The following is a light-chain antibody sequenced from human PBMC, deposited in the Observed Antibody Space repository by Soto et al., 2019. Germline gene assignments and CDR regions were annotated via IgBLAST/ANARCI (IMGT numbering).Light chain of an antibody. J-gene: IGKJ5*01. Sequence: EIVLTQSPGTLSLSPGERATLSCRASRSVSSSYLAWYQQKPGQAPRLLIHGASSRATGIPDRFSGSGSGTDFTLTISRLEPEDFAVYYCQQYGSSLITFGQGTRLEIK. CDR3: QQYGSSLIT. CDR1: RSVSSSY. CDR2: GAS. V-gene: IGKV3-20*01.